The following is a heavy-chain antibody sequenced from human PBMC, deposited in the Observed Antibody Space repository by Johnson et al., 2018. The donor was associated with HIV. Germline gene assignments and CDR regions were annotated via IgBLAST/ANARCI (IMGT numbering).Heavy chain of an antibody. J-gene: IGHJ3*01. CDR3: ARDGRDLVTRGSFDV. V-gene: IGHV3-30*03. Sequence: QVQLVESGGGVVQPGRSLRLSCAASGFTFDDYGMSWVRQVAGKGLEWVAVISYDGSDKYYADSVKGRFTISRDNSKNTLYLQMNSLRPEDTAVYYCARDGRDLVTRGSFDVWGQGTMVTVSS. CDR2: ISYDGSDK. CDR1: GFTFDDYG. D-gene: IGHD3-9*01.